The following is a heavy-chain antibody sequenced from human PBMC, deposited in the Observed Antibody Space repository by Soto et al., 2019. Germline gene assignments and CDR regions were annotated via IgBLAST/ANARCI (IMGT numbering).Heavy chain of an antibody. CDR2: MNPNSGNT. CDR3: ARFLDTAMVHDY. Sequence: GASVKVSCKASGYIFTSYDINWVRQATGQGLEWMGWMNPNSGNTGYAEKFQGRVTMTRNTSISTAYMELSSLRSEDTAVYYCARFLDTAMVHDYWGQGTLVTVSS. J-gene: IGHJ4*02. D-gene: IGHD5-18*01. V-gene: IGHV1-8*01. CDR1: GYIFTSYD.